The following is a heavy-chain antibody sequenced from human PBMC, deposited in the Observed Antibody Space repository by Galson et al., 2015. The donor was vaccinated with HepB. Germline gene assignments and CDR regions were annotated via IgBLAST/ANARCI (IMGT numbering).Heavy chain of an antibody. CDR1: GFTFSSYA. V-gene: IGHV3-30-3*01. D-gene: IGHD4-17*01. Sequence: SLRLSCAASGFTFSSYAMHWVRQAPGKGLEWVAVISYDGSNKYYADSVKGRFTISRDNSKNTLYLQMNSLRAEDTAVYYCARDLGDGDYPDYYYGMDVWGQGTTVTVSS. CDR2: ISYDGSNK. CDR3: ARDLGDGDYPDYYYGMDV. J-gene: IGHJ6*02.